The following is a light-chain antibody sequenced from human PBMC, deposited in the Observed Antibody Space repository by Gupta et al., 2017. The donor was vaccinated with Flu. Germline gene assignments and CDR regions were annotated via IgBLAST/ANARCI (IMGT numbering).Light chain of an antibody. CDR2: GNS. Sequence: QSVLTQPPSVSGAPGQRVTISCTGSSSNIGAGYDVHWYQQLPGTAPKLLIAGNSNRPSGVPDRFSGSKSGTSASLAITGLQAEDEADYYCQADDSSVVFGGGTKLTVL. V-gene: IGLV1-40*01. CDR1: SSNIGAGYD. CDR3: QADDSSVV. J-gene: IGLJ2*01.